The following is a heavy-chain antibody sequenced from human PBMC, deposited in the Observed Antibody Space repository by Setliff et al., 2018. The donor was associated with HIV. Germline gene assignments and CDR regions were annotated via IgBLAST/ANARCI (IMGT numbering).Heavy chain of an antibody. D-gene: IGHD3-22*01. V-gene: IGHV4-39*01. CDR2: IYYSGST. Sequence: WVRQAPGKGLEWIGSIYYSGSTYYNPSLKNRVTISVDTSKNHFSLKVNFVTAADTAVYYCARHPLPRITMIVVEAIWGQGTMVTVSS. CDR3: ARHPLPRITMIVVEAI. J-gene: IGHJ3*02.